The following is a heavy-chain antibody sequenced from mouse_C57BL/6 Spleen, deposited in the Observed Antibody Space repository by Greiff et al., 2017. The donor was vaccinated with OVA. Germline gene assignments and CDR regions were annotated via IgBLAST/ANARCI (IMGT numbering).Heavy chain of an antibody. CDR3: TRERLTAMDY. D-gene: IGHD1-3*01. V-gene: IGHV5-9-1*02. J-gene: IGHJ4*01. Sequence: DVKLVESGEGLVKPGGSLKLSCAASGFTFSSYAMSWVRQTPEKRLEWVAYLSSGGDYIYYADTVKGRFTISRDNARNTLYLQMSRQKYEDTAMYYCTRERLTAMDYWGQGTSVTVSS. CDR1: GFTFSSYA. CDR2: LSSGGDYI.